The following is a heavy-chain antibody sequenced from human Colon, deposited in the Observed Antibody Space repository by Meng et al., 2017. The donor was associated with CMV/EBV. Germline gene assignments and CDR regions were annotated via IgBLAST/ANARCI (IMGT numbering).Heavy chain of an antibody. CDR2: TYYRSKWYY. Sequence: QVQLQQSGPGLVKPSQTLSLTCSISGDSVSSNSVAWNWIRQSPSRGLEWLGRTYYRSKWYYDYAVSVKSRIIINPDTSKNQFSLQLKSVTPEDTAVYYCAREIFCTGGNCYAVRWFDTWGQGILVTVAS. CDR3: AREIFCTGGNCYAVRWFDT. V-gene: IGHV6-1*01. CDR1: GDSVSSNSVA. D-gene: IGHD2-15*01. J-gene: IGHJ5*02.